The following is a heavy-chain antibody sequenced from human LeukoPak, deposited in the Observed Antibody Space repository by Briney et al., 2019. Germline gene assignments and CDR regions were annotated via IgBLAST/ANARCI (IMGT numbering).Heavy chain of an antibody. V-gene: IGHV1-69*05. J-gene: IGHJ5*02. CDR3: AREGVYCSSTSCYGRFDP. Sequence: ASVKVSCKASGGTFSNYAISWVRQAPGQGLEWMGGIIPIFGTANYAQKLQGRVTITTDESTSTAYMELSSLRSEDTAMYYCAREGVYCSSTSCYGRFDPWGQGTLVTVSS. D-gene: IGHD2-2*01. CDR2: IIPIFGTA. CDR1: GGTFSNYA.